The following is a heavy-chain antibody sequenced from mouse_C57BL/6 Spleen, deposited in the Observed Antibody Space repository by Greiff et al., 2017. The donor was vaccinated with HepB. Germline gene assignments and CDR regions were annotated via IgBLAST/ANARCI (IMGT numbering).Heavy chain of an antibody. Sequence: EVMLQQSGPELVKPGASVKISCKASGYTFTDYYMNWVKQSHGKSLEWIGDINPNNGGTSYNQKFKGKATLTVDKSSSTAYMELRSLTSEDSAVYYCARVLPAPSSRAMDYWGQGTSVTVSS. CDR3: ARVLPAPSSRAMDY. CDR1: GYTFTDYY. V-gene: IGHV1-26*01. J-gene: IGHJ4*01. CDR2: INPNNGGT. D-gene: IGHD1-1*01.